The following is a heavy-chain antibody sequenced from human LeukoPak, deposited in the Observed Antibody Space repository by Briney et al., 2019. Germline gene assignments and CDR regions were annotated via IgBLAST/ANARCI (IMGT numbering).Heavy chain of an antibody. CDR2: IIPIFGTA. D-gene: IGHD5-18*01. CDR3: AGGRGYSYGPKEP. V-gene: IGHV1-69*13. Sequence: GASVKVSCKVSGYTLTELSMHWVRQAPGQGLEWMGGIIPIFGTANYAQKFQGRVTITADESTSTAYMELSSLRSEDTAVYYCAGGRGYSYGPKEPWGQGTLVTVSS. CDR1: GYTLTELS. J-gene: IGHJ5*02.